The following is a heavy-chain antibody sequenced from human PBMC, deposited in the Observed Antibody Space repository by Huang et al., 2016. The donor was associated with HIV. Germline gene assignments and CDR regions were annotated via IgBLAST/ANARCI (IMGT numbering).Heavy chain of an antibody. V-gene: IGHV4-39*01. CDR1: GGSIRSSDYH. CDR3: ARHREGPVAYYSGWGSHLNYMDV. J-gene: IGHJ6*03. CDR2: IYDKGST. Sequence: QLLLQESGPGLVKPSEALALTCAVSGGSIRSSDYHWGWIRQPPWKGLEWIGSIYDKGSTHDSPSLKSRVTIAVDTSKNLFFLNLTSMTAADTAVYYCARHREGPVAYYSGWGSHLNYMDVWGRGRTVVVSS. D-gene: IGHD3-10*01.